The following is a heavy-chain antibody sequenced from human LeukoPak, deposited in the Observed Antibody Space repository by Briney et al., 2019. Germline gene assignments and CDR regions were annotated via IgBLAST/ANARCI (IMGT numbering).Heavy chain of an antibody. CDR2: ISSSGSTI. CDR1: GFTFSSYE. CDR3: ARGPGGDYYYYGMDV. V-gene: IGHV3-48*03. D-gene: IGHD3-10*01. J-gene: IGHJ6*02. Sequence: SGGSLRLSCAASGFTFSSYEMNWVRQAPGKGLEWVSYISSSGSTIYYADSVKGRFTISRDNAKSSLYLQMNSLRAEDTAVYYCARGPGGDYYYYGMDVWGQGTTVTVSS.